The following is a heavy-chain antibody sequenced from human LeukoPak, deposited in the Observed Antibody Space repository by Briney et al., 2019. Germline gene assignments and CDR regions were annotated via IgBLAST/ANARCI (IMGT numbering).Heavy chain of an antibody. Sequence: ASVKVSCKASGYTFTGYYMHWVRQAPGQGLEWMGRINPNSGGTNYAQKFQGRVTMTRDTSTSTVYMELSSLRSEDTAVYYCARDYLGAAGTIGYWGQGTLVTVSS. D-gene: IGHD6-13*01. J-gene: IGHJ4*02. CDR3: ARDYLGAAGTIGY. CDR2: INPNSGGT. CDR1: GYTFTGYY. V-gene: IGHV1-2*06.